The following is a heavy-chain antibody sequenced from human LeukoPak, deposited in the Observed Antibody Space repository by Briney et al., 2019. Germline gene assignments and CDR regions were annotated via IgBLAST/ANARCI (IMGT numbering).Heavy chain of an antibody. Sequence: KPSETLSLTCAVYGGSFSGYYWSWIRQPPGKGLEWIGEINHSGSTNYNPSLKSRVTISVDTSKNQFSLKLSSVTAADTAVYYCARGSYDYVWGSHRPYPYFDYWGQGTLVTVSS. CDR2: INHSGST. D-gene: IGHD3-16*02. J-gene: IGHJ4*02. CDR1: GGSFSGYY. CDR3: ARGSYDYVWGSHRPYPYFDY. V-gene: IGHV4-34*01.